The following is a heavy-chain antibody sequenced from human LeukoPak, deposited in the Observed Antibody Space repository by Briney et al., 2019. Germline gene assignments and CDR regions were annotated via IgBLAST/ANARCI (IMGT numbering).Heavy chain of an antibody. V-gene: IGHV4-4*09. Sequence: SETLSLTCSLSGGSITNYYWGWIRQPPGKGLEWIAWIYSSGNTDYNPSLKSRVTISLGTSTNQFSLRLPSVTASDTAVYFSARTGEYSGSGPSWAFDIWGQGKMVTVSS. J-gene: IGHJ3*02. D-gene: IGHD3-10*01. CDR1: GGSITNYY. CDR3: ARTGEYSGSGPSWAFDI. CDR2: IYSSGNT.